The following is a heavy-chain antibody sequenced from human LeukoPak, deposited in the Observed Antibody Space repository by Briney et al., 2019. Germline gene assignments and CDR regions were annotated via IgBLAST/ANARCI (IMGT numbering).Heavy chain of an antibody. V-gene: IGHV5-51*01. Sequence: GESLKISSEASGYSFSNYWSCGVRQMPGKGLEGMKINYPGDAEIKLNPSFKGQAIVSADKSNTTAYLQWSSLKASDTAMYYCARSPKKSGYTYGSQGFDIWGQGTMVTVSS. CDR1: GYSFSNYW. J-gene: IGHJ3*02. CDR2: NYPGDAEI. D-gene: IGHD5-18*01. CDR3: ARSPKKSGYTYGSQGFDI.